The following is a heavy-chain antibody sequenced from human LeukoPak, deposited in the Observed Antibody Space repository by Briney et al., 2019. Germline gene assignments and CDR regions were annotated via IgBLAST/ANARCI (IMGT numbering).Heavy chain of an antibody. V-gene: IGHV4-59*01. CDR2: IYYSGST. CDR1: GGSISSYY. D-gene: IGHD3-3*01. Sequence: SETLSLTCTVSGGSISSYYWSWIRQPPGKGLEWIGYIYYSGSTNYNPSLKSRVTISVDTSKNQFSLKLSSVTAADTAVYYCARAKSTITIYDYWGQGTLVTVSP. J-gene: IGHJ4*02. CDR3: ARAKSTITIYDY.